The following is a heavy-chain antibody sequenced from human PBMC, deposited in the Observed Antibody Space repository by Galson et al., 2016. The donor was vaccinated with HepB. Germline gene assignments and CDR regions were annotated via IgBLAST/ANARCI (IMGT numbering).Heavy chain of an antibody. Sequence: SLRLSCAASGFTVSTNYMSWVRQAPGKGLEWVSVIYSGDSTYYADSVKGRFTISRDNAKHSLYLQMNSLRAEDTAVDYWSGGEPFLEWLSFYWGQGTLVTVSS. D-gene: IGHD3-3*01. J-gene: IGHJ4*02. CDR1: GFTVSTNY. CDR2: IYSGDST. CDR3: SGGEPFLEWLSFY. V-gene: IGHV3-53*01.